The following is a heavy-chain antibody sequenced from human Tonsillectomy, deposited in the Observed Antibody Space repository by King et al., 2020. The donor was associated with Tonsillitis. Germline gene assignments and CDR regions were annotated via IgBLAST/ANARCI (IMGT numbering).Heavy chain of an antibody. CDR3: AIIAALSPHVDY. V-gene: IGHV4-39*01. Sequence: QLQLQESGPGLVKPSETLSLTCTVSGGSISSSSYYWGWIRQPPGRGLEWIGCIYYSGSTYYNPSLKSRVTISVDMSKNQFSLQLSSVTATDTAVYYCAIIAALSPHVDYWGQGTLVTVSS. D-gene: IGHD6-6*01. J-gene: IGHJ4*02. CDR1: GGSISSSSYY. CDR2: IYYSGST.